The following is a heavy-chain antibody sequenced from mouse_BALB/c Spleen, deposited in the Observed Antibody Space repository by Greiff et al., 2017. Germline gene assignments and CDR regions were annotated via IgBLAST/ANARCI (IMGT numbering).Heavy chain of an antibody. Sequence: EVKLMESGGGLVQPGGSRKLSCAASGFTFSSFGMHWVRQAPEKGLEWVAYISSGSSTIYYADTVKGRFTISRDNPKKTLFLQMTSLRSEDTAMYYGARGYEGYDGGFAYWGQGTLVTVSA. CDR1: GFTFSSFG. J-gene: IGHJ3*01. CDR3: ARGYEGYDGGFAY. CDR2: ISSGSSTI. D-gene: IGHD2-2*01. V-gene: IGHV5-17*02.